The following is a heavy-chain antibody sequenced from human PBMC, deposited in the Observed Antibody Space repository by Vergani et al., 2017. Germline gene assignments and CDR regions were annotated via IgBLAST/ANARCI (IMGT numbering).Heavy chain of an antibody. CDR3: AKVMHSCSGDQYYYYGMDV. J-gene: IGHJ6*02. Sequence: EVQLLESGGGLVQPGGSLRLSCAASGFTFSSYAMSWVRQAPGKGLEWVSASSGSGGSTYYADSVKGRFTISSDNSKNTLYLQMNSLRAEDTAVYYCAKVMHSCSGDQYYYYGMDVWGQGTTVTVSS. CDR2: SSGSGGST. CDR1: GFTFSSYA. V-gene: IGHV3-23*01. D-gene: IGHD6-6*01.